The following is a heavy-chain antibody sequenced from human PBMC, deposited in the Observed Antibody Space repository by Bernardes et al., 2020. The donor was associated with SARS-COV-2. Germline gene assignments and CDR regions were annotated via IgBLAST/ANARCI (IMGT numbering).Heavy chain of an antibody. V-gene: IGHV3-74*01. D-gene: IGHD2-2*01. CDR1: GFTFSSCW. CDR2: INSDGSST. Sequence: GGSLRLSCAASGFTFSSCWMHWVRQAPGKGLVWVSRINSDGSSTSYADSVKGRFTISRDNAKNTLYLQMNSLRAEDTAVYYCAILGIVVVPNYYYGMDVWGQGTTVTVSS. CDR3: AILGIVVVPNYYYGMDV. J-gene: IGHJ6*02.